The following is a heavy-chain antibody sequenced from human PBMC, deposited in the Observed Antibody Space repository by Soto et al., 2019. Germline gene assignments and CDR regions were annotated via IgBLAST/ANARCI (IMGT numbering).Heavy chain of an antibody. CDR3: AKSLYNWNDRFLDY. CDR1: GFTFSTYG. CDR2: ISYDGNNK. V-gene: IGHV3-30*18. Sequence: QVQLVESGGGVVQPGRSLRLSCAASGFTFSTYGMHWVRQAPGKGMEWVAVISYDGNNKYYADSVKGRFTISRDNSKNTLYLHMSSLRAEDTAVYYCAKSLYNWNDRFLDYWGQGTLVTVSS. D-gene: IGHD1-1*01. J-gene: IGHJ4*02.